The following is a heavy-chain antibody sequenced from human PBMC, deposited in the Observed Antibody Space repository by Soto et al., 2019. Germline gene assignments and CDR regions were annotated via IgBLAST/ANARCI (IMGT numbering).Heavy chain of an antibody. CDR2: IYRTGST. CDR3: ASRDTGTSVDY. V-gene: IGHV4-4*02. CDR1: GGSFPSNNW. Sequence: QVQLQESGPGLVKPSGTLSLTCAVSGGSFPSNNWWTWVRQPPGHGLEWIGEIYRTGSTNYNPSLKSLGTLSGDKTENQFSRKVPSLPAADTAVYYCASRDTGTSVDYWGQGTLVTVSS. J-gene: IGHJ4*02. D-gene: IGHD1-7*01.